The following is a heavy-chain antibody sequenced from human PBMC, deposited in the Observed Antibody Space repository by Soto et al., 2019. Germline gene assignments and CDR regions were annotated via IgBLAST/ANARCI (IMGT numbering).Heavy chain of an antibody. CDR3: ARERVVVVAATVGQTQQYYYYGMDV. J-gene: IGHJ6*02. CDR1: GYTFTSYG. CDR2: ISAYNGNT. Sequence: ASVKVSCKASGYTFTSYGISWVRQAPGQGLEWMGWISAYNGNTNYAQKLQGRVTMTTDTSTSTAYMELRSLRSDDTAVYYCARERVVVVAATVGQTQQYYYYGMDVWGQGTTATVSS. D-gene: IGHD2-15*01. V-gene: IGHV1-18*01.